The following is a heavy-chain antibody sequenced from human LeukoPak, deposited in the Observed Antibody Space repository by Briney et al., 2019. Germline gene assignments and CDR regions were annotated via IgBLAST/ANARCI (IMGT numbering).Heavy chain of an antibody. V-gene: IGHV4-4*07. D-gene: IGHD4-17*01. CDR1: GGSISSYY. J-gene: IGHJ4*02. CDR3: ARLSTVTTSFDY. Sequence: SETLSLTCTVSGGSISSYYWSWIRQPAGKGLEWIGRIYTSGTTHYNPSLKSRVTMSVDTSKNQFSLKLSSVTAADTAVYYCARLSTVTTSFDYWGQGALVTVSS. CDR2: IYTSGTT.